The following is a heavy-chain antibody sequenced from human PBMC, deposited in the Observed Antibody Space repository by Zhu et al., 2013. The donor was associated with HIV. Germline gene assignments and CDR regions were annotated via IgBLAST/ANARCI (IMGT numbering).Heavy chain of an antibody. V-gene: IGHV1-2*02. Sequence: QVQLVQSGAEVKKPGASVKVSCKASGYTFTGYYMHWVRQAPGQGLQWIGWIKPETGATKYAQKFQDRVTMTTNTSISTAYMELGGLRYDDTAIYYCASDVWEKALDIWGPGTILTVSS. CDR3: ASDVWEKALDI. CDR2: IKPETGAT. CDR1: GYTFTGYY. J-gene: IGHJ3*02. D-gene: IGHD3-16*01.